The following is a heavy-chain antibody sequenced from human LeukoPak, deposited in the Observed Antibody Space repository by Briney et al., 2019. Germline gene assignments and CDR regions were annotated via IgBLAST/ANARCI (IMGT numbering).Heavy chain of an antibody. Sequence: PGGSLRLSCAASGFSFSSYDMSWVRQAPGKGLEWVSGISGSGKSTYYADSVKGRFTISRDNSKNTLYLQMNSLRAEDTAVYYCAKSALITMIVVDMYYFDYWGQGTLVTVSS. CDR2: ISGSGKST. CDR3: AKSALITMIVVDMYYFDY. D-gene: IGHD3-22*01. CDR1: GFSFSSYD. J-gene: IGHJ4*02. V-gene: IGHV3-23*01.